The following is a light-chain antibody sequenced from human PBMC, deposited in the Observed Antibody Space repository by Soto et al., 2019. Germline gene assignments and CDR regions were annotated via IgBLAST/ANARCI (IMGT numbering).Light chain of an antibody. V-gene: IGKV3-20*01. CDR2: RAS. CDR3: QQYGSSPPYT. CDR1: QTIYSN. Sequence: IGMTQSPATLSVSPGERATLSCRASQTIYSNVAWYQQRPGQPPRLLIYRASSRATGIPARFSGSGSGTDFTLTISRLEPEDFAVYYCQQYGSSPPYTFGQGTMLEIK. J-gene: IGKJ2*01.